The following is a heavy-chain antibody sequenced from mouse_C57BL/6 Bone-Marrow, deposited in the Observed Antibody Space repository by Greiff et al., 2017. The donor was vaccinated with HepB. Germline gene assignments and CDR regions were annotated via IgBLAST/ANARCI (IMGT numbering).Heavy chain of an antibody. CDR1: GYTFTSYW. D-gene: IGHD2-5*01. CDR2: IDPSDSYT. Sequence: QVHVKQPGAELVRPGTSVKLSCKASGYTFTSYWMHWVKQRPGQGLEWIGVIDPSDSYTNYNQKFKGKATLTVDTSSSTAYMQLSSLTSEDSAVYYCARAAYYSRTSDYWGQGTTLTVSS. CDR3: ARAAYYSRTSDY. J-gene: IGHJ2*01. V-gene: IGHV1-59*01.